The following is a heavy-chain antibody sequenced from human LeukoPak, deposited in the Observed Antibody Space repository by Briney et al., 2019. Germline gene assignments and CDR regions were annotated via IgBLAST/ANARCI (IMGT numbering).Heavy chain of an antibody. CDR3: ARVLTDSSSDAFDI. CDR2: INPNSGGT. D-gene: IGHD6-13*01. J-gene: IGHJ3*02. Sequence: ASVKVSCKASGYTFTGYYMHWVRQAPGQGLEWMGWINPNSGGTNYAQKFQGRVTMTRDTSISTAYMELSRLRSDDTAVYYCARVLTDSSSDAFDIWGQGTMVTVSS. V-gene: IGHV1-2*02. CDR1: GYTFTGYY.